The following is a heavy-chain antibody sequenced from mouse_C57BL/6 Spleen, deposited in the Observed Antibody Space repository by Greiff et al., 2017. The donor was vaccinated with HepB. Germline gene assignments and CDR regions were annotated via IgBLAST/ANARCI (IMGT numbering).Heavy chain of an antibody. CDR2: IYPGSGST. J-gene: IGHJ3*01. D-gene: IGHD3-2*02. CDR1: GYTFTSYW. CDR3: ARWEDSSGYGSY. Sequence: QVQLQQPGAELVKPGASVKMSCKASGYTFTSYWITWVKQRPGQGLEWIGDIYPGSGSTNYNEKFKSKATLTVDTSSSTAYRQLSSLTSEDSAVYYCARWEDSSGYGSYWGQGTLVTVSA. V-gene: IGHV1-55*01.